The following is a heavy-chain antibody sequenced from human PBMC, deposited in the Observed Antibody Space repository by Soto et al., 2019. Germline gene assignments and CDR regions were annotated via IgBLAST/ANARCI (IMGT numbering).Heavy chain of an antibody. CDR3: AKDSQSRWIHYDQNIDY. V-gene: IGHV3-23*01. J-gene: IGHJ4*02. CDR2: ISGSGGST. D-gene: IGHD5-18*01. CDR1: GFTFSSYA. Sequence: GGSLRLSCAASGFTFSSYAMSWVRQAPGKGLEWVSAISGSGGSTYYADSVKGRFTISRDNSKNTLYLQMNSLRAEDTAVYYCAKDSQSRWIHYDQNIDYWGQGNLVTVSS.